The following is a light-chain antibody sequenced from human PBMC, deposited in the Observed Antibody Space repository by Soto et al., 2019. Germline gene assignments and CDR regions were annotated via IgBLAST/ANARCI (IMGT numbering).Light chain of an antibody. V-gene: IGLV2-14*03. Sequence: QSALTQPASVSGSPGQSITISCTGTSGDVGAYNYVSWYQQHTGKAPKLMIYDVSNRPSGVSNRFSGSKSGNTASLTISGLQAEDEADYYCSSFTSSTTLIFGGGTKLTVL. CDR3: SSFTSSTTLI. J-gene: IGLJ2*01. CDR1: SGDVGAYNY. CDR2: DVS.